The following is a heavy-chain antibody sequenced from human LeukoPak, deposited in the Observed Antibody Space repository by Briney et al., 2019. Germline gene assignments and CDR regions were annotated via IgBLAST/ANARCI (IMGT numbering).Heavy chain of an antibody. CDR3: AKDQNGGTGGY. Sequence: PGGSLRLSCAASGFTFSSYGMHWVRQAPGKGLEWVAVIWYDGSNKYYADSVKGRFTISRDNSKNTLYLQMNSLRAEDTAVYYCAKDQNGGTGGYWGQGTLVTVSS. J-gene: IGHJ4*02. D-gene: IGHD2-15*01. V-gene: IGHV3-30*02. CDR2: IWYDGSNK. CDR1: GFTFSSYG.